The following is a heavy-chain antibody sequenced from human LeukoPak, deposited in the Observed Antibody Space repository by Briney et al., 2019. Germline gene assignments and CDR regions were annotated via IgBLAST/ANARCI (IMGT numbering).Heavy chain of an antibody. J-gene: IGHJ4*02. CDR2: IYYSGST. V-gene: IGHV4-59*08. D-gene: IGHD6-13*01. Sequence: SETLSLTCTVSGGSISSYYWSWLRQPPGKGLEWVGYIYYSGSTNYNPSLKSRVTISVDTSKDQCSLKLSSVTAADTAVYYCASVSSSGSFDYWGQGTLGTVSS. CDR3: ASVSSSGSFDY. CDR1: GGSISSYY.